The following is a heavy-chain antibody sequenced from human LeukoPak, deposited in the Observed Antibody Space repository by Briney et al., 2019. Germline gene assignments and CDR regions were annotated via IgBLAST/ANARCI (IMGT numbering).Heavy chain of an antibody. CDR3: ARDYCSSTSCYYYS. CDR2: ISYDGGNK. D-gene: IGHD2-2*01. V-gene: IGHV3-30-3*01. J-gene: IGHJ4*02. Sequence: PGRSVRLSCAASGFTFSSYAMHWVRQAPGKGLEWVALISYDGGNKYYADSVKGRFTISRDNSKNTLYLQMNSLRAEDTAVYYCARDYCSSTSCYYYSWGQGTLVTVSS. CDR1: GFTFSSYA.